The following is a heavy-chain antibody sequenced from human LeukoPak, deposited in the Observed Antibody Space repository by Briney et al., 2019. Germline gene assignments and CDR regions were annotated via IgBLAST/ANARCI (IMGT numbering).Heavy chain of an antibody. Sequence: ASVKVSCKASGYTFSDYYMHWVRQAPGQGLEWMVWINPNSGGTNYAQKFQGRVTMTRDMSISTAYMELSRLTSDDTAVYYCARATIADSSTYYIDYWGRGTLVTVSS. J-gene: IGHJ4*02. D-gene: IGHD3-22*01. CDR1: GYTFSDYY. CDR2: INPNSGGT. V-gene: IGHV1-2*02. CDR3: ARATIADSSTYYIDY.